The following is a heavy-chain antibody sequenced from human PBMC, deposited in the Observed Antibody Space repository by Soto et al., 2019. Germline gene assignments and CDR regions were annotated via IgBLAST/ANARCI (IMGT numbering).Heavy chain of an antibody. D-gene: IGHD6-13*01. V-gene: IGHV1-69*13. CDR2: IIPIFGTA. J-gene: IGHJ6*02. CDR3: ARAWAQQLNPNYYYGMDV. CDR1: GGTFSSYA. Sequence: SVKVSCKASGGTFSSYAISWVRQAPGQGLEWMGGIIPIFGTANYAQKFQGRVTITADESTSTAYMELSSLRSEDTAVYYCARAWAQQLNPNYYYGMDVWGQGTTVTVSS.